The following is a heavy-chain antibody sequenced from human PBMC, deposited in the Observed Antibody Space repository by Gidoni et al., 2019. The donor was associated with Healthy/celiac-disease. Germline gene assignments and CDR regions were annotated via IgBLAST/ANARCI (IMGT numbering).Heavy chain of an antibody. Sequence: QVQLVQSGAEVTKPGASVKVSCKASGYTFTSYDINWVRQATGQGLEWMGWMNPNSGNTGYAQKFQGRVTMTRNTSISTAYMELSSLRSEDTAVYYCARARFKARSKGFWFDPWGQGTLVTVSS. V-gene: IGHV1-8*01. CDR1: GYTFTSYD. J-gene: IGHJ5*02. D-gene: IGHD3-10*01. CDR2: MNPNSGNT. CDR3: ARARFKARSKGFWFDP.